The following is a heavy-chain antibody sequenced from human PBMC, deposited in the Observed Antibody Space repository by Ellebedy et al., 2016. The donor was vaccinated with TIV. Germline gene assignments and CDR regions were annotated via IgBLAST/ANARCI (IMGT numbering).Heavy chain of an antibody. CDR1: GFNFSDYQ. D-gene: IGHD6-13*01. J-gene: IGHJ3*02. CDR2: ITSSSNT. Sequence: GESLKISCAASGFNFSDYQMSWIRQAPGKGLEWVSYITSSSNTNYADSVKGRFTISRDNAKNSLYLQMNSLRVEDTAVYYCAIYSDFSSSWYGNAFDIWGQGTMVTVSS. V-gene: IGHV3-11*06. CDR3: AIYSDFSSSWYGNAFDI.